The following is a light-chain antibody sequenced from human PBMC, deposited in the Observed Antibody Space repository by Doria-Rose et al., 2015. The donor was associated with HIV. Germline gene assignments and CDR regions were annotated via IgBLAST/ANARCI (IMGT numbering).Light chain of an antibody. CDR3: MQALQTPYT. J-gene: IGKJ2*01. CDR1: QSLLHTIGYNY. Sequence: TQSPLSLPVTPGQPASISCRSSQSLLHTIGYNYLDWYLQKPGQSPQLLIYLGSNLASGVPDRFSGSESGTDFTLKISRVEAEDVGVYYCMQALQTPYTFGQGTKLEIK. V-gene: IGKV2-28*01. CDR2: LGS.